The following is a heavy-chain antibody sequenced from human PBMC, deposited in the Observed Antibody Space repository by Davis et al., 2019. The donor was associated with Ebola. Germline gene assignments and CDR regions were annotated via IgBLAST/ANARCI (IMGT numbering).Heavy chain of an antibody. CDR3: ARLDYDFWSGYYSSGWFDP. CDR2: IYYSGST. CDR1: GGSISSYY. Sequence: SETLSLTCTVSGGSISSYYWSWIRQPPGKGLEWIGYIYYSGSTNYNPSLKSRATISVDTSKNQFSLKLSSVTAADTAVYYCARLDYDFWSGYYSSGWFDPWGQGTLVTVSS. J-gene: IGHJ5*02. V-gene: IGHV4-59*08. D-gene: IGHD3-3*01.